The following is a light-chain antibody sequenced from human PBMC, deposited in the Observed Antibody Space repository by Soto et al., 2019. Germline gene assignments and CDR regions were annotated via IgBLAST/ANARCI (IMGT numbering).Light chain of an antibody. CDR1: QTIDSW. CDR3: QQYNSYWT. J-gene: IGKJ1*01. CDR2: KAS. Sequence: DIQMTQSPSTLSASVGERVTITCRASQTIDSWLAWYQQRPGKPPNLLIYKASTLASGVPSRFSGSGSGTEFTLTISSLQPDDVATYYCQQYNSYWTFGQGTKVDI. V-gene: IGKV1-5*03.